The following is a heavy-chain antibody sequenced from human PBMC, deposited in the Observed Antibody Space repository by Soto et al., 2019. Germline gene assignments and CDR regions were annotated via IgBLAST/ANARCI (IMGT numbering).Heavy chain of an antibody. CDR1: GYTFTSYD. CDR3: ARVSNIAPVLRFLEWFKRGGYYYGMDV. J-gene: IGHJ6*02. CDR2: MNPNSGNT. D-gene: IGHD3-3*01. Sequence: AAVKVSCKASGYTFTSYDINWVRQATGQGLEWMGWMNPNSGNTGYAQKFQGRVTMTRNTSISTAYMELSSLRSEDTAVYYCARVSNIAPVLRFLEWFKRGGYYYGMDVWGQGTTVTVPS. V-gene: IGHV1-8*01.